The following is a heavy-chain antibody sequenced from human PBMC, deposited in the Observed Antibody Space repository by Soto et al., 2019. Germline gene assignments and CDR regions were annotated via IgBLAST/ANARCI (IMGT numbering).Heavy chain of an antibody. V-gene: IGHV4-59*01. CDR3: ARALSSGGYTNWFDP. J-gene: IGHJ5*02. Sequence: PSETLSLTCTVSGGSISSYYWSWIRQPPGKGLEWIGYIYDSGTTKYNPSLKSRVTISVDTSKNQFSLKLASVTAADTAVYYCARALSSGGYTNWFDPWGQGTLVTVSS. CDR2: IYDSGTT. CDR1: GGSISSYY. D-gene: IGHD2-15*01.